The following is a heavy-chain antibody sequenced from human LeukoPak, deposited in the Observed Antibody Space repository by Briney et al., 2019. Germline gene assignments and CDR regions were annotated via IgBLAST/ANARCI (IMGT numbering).Heavy chain of an antibody. Sequence: GASVKVSCKASGYTFTGYYMHWVRQAPGQGLEWMGWINPNSGGTNYAQMFQGRVTMTRATSISPAYMELSRLRSDDTAAYYCSRDLGGTRDYWGQGTLVTVSS. D-gene: IGHD3-16*01. J-gene: IGHJ4*02. CDR3: SRDLGGTRDY. CDR2: INPNSGGT. CDR1: GYTFTGYY. V-gene: IGHV1-2*02.